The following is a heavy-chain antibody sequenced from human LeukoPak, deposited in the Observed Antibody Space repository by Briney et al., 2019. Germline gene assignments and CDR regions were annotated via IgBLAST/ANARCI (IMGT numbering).Heavy chain of an antibody. J-gene: IGHJ4*02. CDR2: ISGSGGST. D-gene: IGHD5-18*01. V-gene: IGHV3-23*01. Sequence: HPGGSLRLSCAATGFTFSSYGMSWVRQAPGKGLEWVSAISGSGGSTYYADSVKGRFTISRDNSKNTLYLQMNSLRAEDTAVYYCAKQLLGYHYGKIDYWGQGTLVTVSS. CDR1: GFTFSSYG. CDR3: AKQLLGYHYGKIDY.